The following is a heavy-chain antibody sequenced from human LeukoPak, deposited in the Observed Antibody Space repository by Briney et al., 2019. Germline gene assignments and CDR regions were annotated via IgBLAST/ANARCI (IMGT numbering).Heavy chain of an antibody. V-gene: IGHV1-69*05. D-gene: IGHD7-27*01. CDR2: IIPIFGTA. CDR3: ASERSGAFDY. CDR1: GGTFSSYA. Sequence: ASVKVSCKASGGTFSSYAISWVRQAPGQGLEWMGGIIPIFGTANYAQKFQGRVTITTDESTSTAYMELSSLRSEDTAVYYCASERSGAFDYWGQGTLVTVSS. J-gene: IGHJ4*02.